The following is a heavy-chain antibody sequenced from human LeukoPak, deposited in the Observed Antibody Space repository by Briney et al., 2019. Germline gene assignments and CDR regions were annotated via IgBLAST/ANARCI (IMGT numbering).Heavy chain of an antibody. CDR2: ISAYNGNT. CDR3: ARRGRSTVTTSYYYGMDV. J-gene: IGHJ6*02. Sequence: VASVKVSCKASGYTFTSYGISWVRQAPGQGLEWMGWISAYNGNTNYAQKLQGRVTMTTDTSTSTAYMELRSLRSDDTAVYYCARRGRSTVTTSYYYGMDVWGQGTTVTVSS. V-gene: IGHV1-18*01. CDR1: GYTFTSYG. D-gene: IGHD4-11*01.